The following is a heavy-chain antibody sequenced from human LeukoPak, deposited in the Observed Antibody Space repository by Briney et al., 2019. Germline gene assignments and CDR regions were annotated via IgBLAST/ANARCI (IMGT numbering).Heavy chain of an antibody. J-gene: IGHJ5*02. V-gene: IGHV3-30*02. D-gene: IGHD6-19*01. CDR1: GFTFSSYG. Sequence: HPGGSLRLSCAASGFTFSSYGMHWVRQAPGKGLEWVAFIRYDGSNKYYADSVKGRFTISRDNAKNTLYLQMNSLRAEDTAVYYCARGAGIYYTTGWTGWFDPWGQGTLVTVTS. CDR2: IRYDGSNK. CDR3: ARGAGIYYTTGWTGWFDP.